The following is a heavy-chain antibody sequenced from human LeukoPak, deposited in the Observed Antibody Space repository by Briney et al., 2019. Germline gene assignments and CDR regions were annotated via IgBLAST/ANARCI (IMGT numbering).Heavy chain of an antibody. Sequence: SETLSLTCTISGGSVSDYYWSWIRQSPGKGLEWIGTIYYTGSTHYNPSLKSRVTISVDTSKNRFSLKLSSVTAADTAVYYCARDSYWGTHDYWGQGTLVTVSS. D-gene: IGHD2-8*02. V-gene: IGHV4-59*02. CDR1: GGSVSDYY. CDR3: ARDSYWGTHDY. CDR2: IYYTGST. J-gene: IGHJ4*02.